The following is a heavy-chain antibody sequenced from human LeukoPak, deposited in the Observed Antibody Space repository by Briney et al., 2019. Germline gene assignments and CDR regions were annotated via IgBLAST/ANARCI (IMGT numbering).Heavy chain of an antibody. D-gene: IGHD6-19*01. CDR1: GGTFSSYA. J-gene: IGHJ4*02. V-gene: IGHV1-69*04. CDR3: ARAASFSGYSSGWSGY. CDR2: IIPILGIA. Sequence: GASVKVSCKASGGTFSSYAISWVRQAPGQGLEWMGRIIPILGIANYAQKFQGRVTITADKSTSTAHMELSSLRSEDTAVYYCARAASFSGYSSGWSGYWGQGTLVTVSS.